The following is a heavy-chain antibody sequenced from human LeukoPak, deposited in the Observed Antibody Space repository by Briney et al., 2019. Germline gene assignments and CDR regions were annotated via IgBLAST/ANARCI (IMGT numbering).Heavy chain of an antibody. CDR1: GFTFSSYA. CDR3: AKNVGSGSYFYLDY. CDR2: ISYDRSNQ. V-gene: IGHV3-30*04. J-gene: IGHJ4*02. D-gene: IGHD3-10*01. Sequence: GRSLRLSCAASGFTFSSYAMHWVRQAPGKGLEWVALISYDRSNQYYADSVKGRFTISRDNAKNSLFLQMSSLRAEDTALYYCAKNVGSGSYFYLDYWGQGTLVTVSS.